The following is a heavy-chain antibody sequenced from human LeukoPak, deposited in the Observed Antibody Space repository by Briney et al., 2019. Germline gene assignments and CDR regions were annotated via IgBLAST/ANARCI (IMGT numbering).Heavy chain of an antibody. V-gene: IGHV4-39*07. D-gene: IGHD5-24*01. Sequence: SETLSLTCTVSGGSISSSSYYWGWIRQPPGKGLEWIGSIYYSGSTNYNPSLKSRVTISVDTSKNQFSLKLSSVTAAVTAVYYCARVRRGRDGYNFDYWGQGTLVTVSS. J-gene: IGHJ4*02. CDR2: IYYSGST. CDR1: GGSISSSSYY. CDR3: ARVRRGRDGYNFDY.